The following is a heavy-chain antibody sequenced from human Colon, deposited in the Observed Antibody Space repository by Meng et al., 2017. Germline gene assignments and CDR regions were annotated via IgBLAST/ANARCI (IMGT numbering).Heavy chain of an antibody. J-gene: IGHJ4*02. CDR2: IYYSGST. Sequence: VQLQESGPGLGKPLQTLSLTCTVSGGSISTGGYYWSWIRQLPGKGLEWIGYIYYSGSTYYNPSLRSLVSISVDTSKNQFSLRLTSVTAADTAVYYCARVRRSGDDFDYWGQGTLVTVSS. CDR3: ARVRRSGDDFDY. V-gene: IGHV4-31*01. D-gene: IGHD1-26*01. CDR1: GGSISTGGYY.